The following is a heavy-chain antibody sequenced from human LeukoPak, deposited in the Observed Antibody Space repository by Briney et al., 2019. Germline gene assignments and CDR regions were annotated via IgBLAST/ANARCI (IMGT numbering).Heavy chain of an antibody. Sequence: GGSLRLSCAASGFTFSSYGMHWVRQAPGKGLEWVAFIRYDGSNKYYADSVKGRFTISRDNSKNTLYLQMNSLRAEDTAVYYCAREDYYDSGSNDYWGQGTLVTVSS. V-gene: IGHV3-30*02. CDR2: IRYDGSNK. CDR3: AREDYYDSGSNDY. J-gene: IGHJ4*02. D-gene: IGHD3-22*01. CDR1: GFTFSSYG.